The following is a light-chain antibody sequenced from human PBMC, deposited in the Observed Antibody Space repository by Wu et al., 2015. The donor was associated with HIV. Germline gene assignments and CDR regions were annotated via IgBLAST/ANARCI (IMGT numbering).Light chain of an antibody. CDR1: QSVSSN. J-gene: IGKJ1*01. CDR2: GAS. Sequence: EIVMTQSPATLSVSPGERATLSCRASQSVSSNLAWYQQKPGQAPRLLIYGASTRATGIPARFSGSGSGTEFTLTISSLQSEDFAVYYCQQYKKWPPWTFGPRDQGGNQT. V-gene: IGKV3-15*01. CDR3: QQYKKWPPWT.